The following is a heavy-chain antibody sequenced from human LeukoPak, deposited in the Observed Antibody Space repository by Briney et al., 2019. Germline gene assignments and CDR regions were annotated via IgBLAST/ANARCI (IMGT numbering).Heavy chain of an antibody. V-gene: IGHV3-11*04. D-gene: IGHD5-12*01. CDR2: ISSSGSTI. CDR3: ARRGYSGYALGYYYMDV. J-gene: IGHJ6*03. CDR1: GFTFSDYY. Sequence: GGSLRLSCAASGFTFSDYYMSWLRQAPGKGLEWVSYISSSGSTIYYAYSVKGRFTISRDNAKNSLYLQMNSLRAEDTAVYYCARRGYSGYALGYYYMDVWGKGTTVTVSS.